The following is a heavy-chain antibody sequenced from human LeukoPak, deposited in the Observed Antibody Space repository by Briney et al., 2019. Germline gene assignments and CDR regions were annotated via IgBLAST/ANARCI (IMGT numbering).Heavy chain of an antibody. J-gene: IGHJ4*02. Sequence: SGPALVKPTQTLTLTCTFSGFSLSSSGMCVSWIRQPPGKALEWLARIDWDDDKYYSTSLRTRLTISKDTSRNHVVLTMTNMDPVDTATYYCARIANVYSRSSALDYWGQGALVTVSS. CDR3: ARIANVYSRSSALDY. D-gene: IGHD6-13*01. CDR1: GFSLSSSGMC. CDR2: IDWDDDK. V-gene: IGHV2-70*11.